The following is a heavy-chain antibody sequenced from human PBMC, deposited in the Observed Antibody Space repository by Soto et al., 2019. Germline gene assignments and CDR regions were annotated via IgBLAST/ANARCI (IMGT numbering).Heavy chain of an antibody. D-gene: IGHD6-13*01. J-gene: IGHJ5*02. V-gene: IGHV1-69*01. Sequence: QVRLVQSGAEVKKLGSSVKVSCKASGGTFSNYAITWLRLAPGQGLEWLGGIIPVFGTVNYAQKFQGRVTITADESTSTAYMERNRLRSEDTAVYYCARDNPYTNSFGNWFDPWGQGTLVIVS. CDR2: IIPVFGTV. CDR1: GGTFSNYA. CDR3: ARDNPYTNSFGNWFDP.